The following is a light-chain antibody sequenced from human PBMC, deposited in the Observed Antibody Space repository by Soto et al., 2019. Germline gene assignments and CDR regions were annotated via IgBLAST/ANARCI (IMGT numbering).Light chain of an antibody. CDR1: SSDFGSYKF. CDR3: NSFTTSSTYV. CDR2: EVN. V-gene: IGLV2-18*02. J-gene: IGLJ1*01. Sequence: QSVLTQPASVSGSPGQSVTISCTGTSSDFGSYKFVSWYQHHPGTVPKVIIYEVNNRPSGVPDRFSGSKSGNTASLTISGLQAEDEADYYCNSFTTSSTYVFGTGTKVNVL.